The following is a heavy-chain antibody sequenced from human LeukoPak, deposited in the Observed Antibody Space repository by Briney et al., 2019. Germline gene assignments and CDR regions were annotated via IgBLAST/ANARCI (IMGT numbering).Heavy chain of an antibody. V-gene: IGHV1-2*02. CDR1: GYTFTSYY. CDR3: ARGNPYSSSSAWFDP. CDR2: INPNSGGT. J-gene: IGHJ5*02. Sequence: GASVKVSCKASGYTFTSYYMHWVRQAPGQGLEWLGWINPNSGGTNYAQKFQGRVTVTRDASISTAYMELSRLRSDDTAVYYCARGNPYSSSSAWFDPWGQGTLVTVSS. D-gene: IGHD6-6*01.